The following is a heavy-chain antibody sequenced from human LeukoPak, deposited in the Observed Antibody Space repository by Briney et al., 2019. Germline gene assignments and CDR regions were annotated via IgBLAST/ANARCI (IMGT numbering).Heavy chain of an antibody. J-gene: IGHJ5*01. V-gene: IGHV4-59*01. CDR3: ARLSRYCSGGSCYGENWLDS. CDR2: IHGSGNT. Sequence: PSETLSLTCSVSGGSISGYYWSWVRQPPGKGLEWIGYIHGSGNTKYNPSLKSRVTISVDTSTNQFSLKLNSVTAADTAVYYRARLSRYCSGGSCYGENWLDSWGQGTLVTVSS. D-gene: IGHD2-15*01. CDR1: GGSISGYY.